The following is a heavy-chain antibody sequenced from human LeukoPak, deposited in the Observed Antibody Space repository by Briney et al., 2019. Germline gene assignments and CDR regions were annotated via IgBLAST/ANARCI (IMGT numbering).Heavy chain of an antibody. J-gene: IGHJ4*02. D-gene: IGHD2/OR15-2a*01. V-gene: IGHV1-2*02. CDR2: ITPNSGGT. CDR1: GYTFTGYY. CDR3: ARGRLLAAKYYFDY. Sequence: GASVKVSCKASGYTFTGYYMHWVRQAPGQGLEWMGWITPNSGGTNYAQKFQGRVTMTRDTSISTAYMELSRLRSDDTAVYYCARGRLLAAKYYFDYWGQGTLVTVSS.